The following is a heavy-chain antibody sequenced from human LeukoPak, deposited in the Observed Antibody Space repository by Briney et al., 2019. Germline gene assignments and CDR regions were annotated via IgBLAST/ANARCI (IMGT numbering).Heavy chain of an antibody. J-gene: IGHJ3*02. CDR1: GGSISSSSYY. CDR2: IYYSGST. D-gene: IGHD1-26*01. V-gene: IGHV4-39*07. CDR3: ARDRVVGSTKRSYDI. Sequence: SETLSLTCTVSGGSISSSSYYWGWIRQPPGKGLEWIGSIYYSGSTYYNPSLKSRVTISVDTSKNQLSLKLSSVTAADTAVYYCARDRVVGSTKRSYDIWGQGTMVTVSS.